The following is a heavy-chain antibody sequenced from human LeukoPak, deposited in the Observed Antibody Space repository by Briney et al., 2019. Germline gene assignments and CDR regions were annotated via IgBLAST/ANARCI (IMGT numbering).Heavy chain of an antibody. D-gene: IGHD6-19*01. CDR3: ARGGQSYSSGWYYYYYMDV. J-gene: IGHJ6*03. Sequence: PSETLSLTCTVSGGSISSSSYYWGWIRQPPGKGLEWIGSIYYSGSTCYNPSLKSRVTISVDTSKNQFSLKLSSVTAADTAVYYCARGGQSYSSGWYYYYYMDVWGKGTTVTVSS. CDR1: GGSISSSSYY. V-gene: IGHV4-39*01. CDR2: IYYSGST.